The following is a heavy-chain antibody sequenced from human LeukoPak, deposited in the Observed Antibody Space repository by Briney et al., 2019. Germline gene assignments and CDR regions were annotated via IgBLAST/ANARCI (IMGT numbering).Heavy chain of an antibody. V-gene: IGHV4-59*01. J-gene: IGHJ3*02. CDR3: ARGVGPRGYNVNDAFDI. CDR2: IYYSGST. Sequence: SETLSLTCTVSGGSISSYYWSWIRQPPGKGLEWIGYIYYSGSTNYNPSLKSRVTISVDTSKNQFSLKLSSVTAADTAVYYCARGVGPRGYNVNDAFDIWGQGTMVTVSS. CDR1: GGSISSYY. D-gene: IGHD5-12*01.